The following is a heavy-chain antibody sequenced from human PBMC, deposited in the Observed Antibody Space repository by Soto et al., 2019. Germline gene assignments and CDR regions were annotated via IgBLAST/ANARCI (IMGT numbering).Heavy chain of an antibody. V-gene: IGHV3-11*01. J-gene: IGHJ4*02. CDR2: ISSSGSTI. D-gene: IGHD2-21*01. CDR3: TTQEGEPRRNV. CDR1: GFTFSDYY. Sequence: GGSLRLSCAASGFTFSDYYMSWIRQAPGKGLEWVSYISSSGSTIYYADSVKGRFTISRDNAKNSLYLQMNSLRAEDTAVYYCTTQEGEPRRNVWGPGTLVTVSS.